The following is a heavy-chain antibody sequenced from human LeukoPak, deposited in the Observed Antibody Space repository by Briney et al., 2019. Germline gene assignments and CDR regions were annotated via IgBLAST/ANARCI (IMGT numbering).Heavy chain of an antibody. J-gene: IGHJ4*02. CDR2: ISGSGGSV. D-gene: IGHD6-13*01. CDR3: AREVGSSRLRPFDY. V-gene: IGHV3-23*01. CDR1: GFTFSNFA. Sequence: PGGSLRLSCAASGFTFSNFAMSWVRQAPGKGLEWVSAISGSGGSVYYADSVKGRFTISRDNAKNSLYLQMNSLRAEDTAVYYCAREVGSSRLRPFDYWGQGTLVTVSS.